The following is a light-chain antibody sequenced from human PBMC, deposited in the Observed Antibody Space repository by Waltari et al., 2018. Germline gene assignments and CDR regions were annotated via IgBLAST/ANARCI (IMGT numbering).Light chain of an antibody. J-gene: IGKJ2*01. CDR1: QSISSW. V-gene: IGKV1-5*03. CDR2: KAS. Sequence: DSQMTQSPSTPSPSVGDRVTIPCRASQSISSWLAWYQQKPGKAPKLLIYKASSLESGVPSRFSGSGSGTEFTLTISSLQPDDFATYYCQQYNSYEYTFGQGTKLEIK. CDR3: QQYNSYEYT.